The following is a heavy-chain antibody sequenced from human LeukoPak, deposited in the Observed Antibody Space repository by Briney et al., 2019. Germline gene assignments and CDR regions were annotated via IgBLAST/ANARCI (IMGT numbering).Heavy chain of an antibody. CDR2: ISGTGGST. J-gene: IGHJ4*02. CDR3: AGSSSWYYFEY. D-gene: IGHD6-13*01. V-gene: IGHV3-23*01. Sequence: GGSLILSCAASGFTFSSYAMSWVRQAPGKGLECVSSISGTGGSTYYADSVKGRFTISRDNSKNTLYLQLNSLRAEDTAIYHCAGSSSWYYFEYWGQGTLVTVSS. CDR1: GFTFSSYA.